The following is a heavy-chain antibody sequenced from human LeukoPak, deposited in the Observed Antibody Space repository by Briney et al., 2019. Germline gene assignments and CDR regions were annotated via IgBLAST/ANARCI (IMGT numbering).Heavy chain of an antibody. CDR1: GFTFSSNW. V-gene: IGHV3-74*01. CDR3: VRSLGGDDS. CDR2: INTDGSTT. J-gene: IGHJ4*02. Sequence: LGGSLRLSCAASGFTFSSNWMHWVRQAPGKGLVWVSRINTDGSTTNYADSVKGRFTISRDNAKNTLYLQMNSLRTEDTAVYYCVRSLGGDDSWGQGTLVSVSS. D-gene: IGHD3-10*01.